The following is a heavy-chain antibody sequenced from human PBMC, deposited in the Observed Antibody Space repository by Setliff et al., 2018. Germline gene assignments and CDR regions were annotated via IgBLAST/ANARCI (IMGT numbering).Heavy chain of an antibody. CDR3: ARDHRPYRASGVDNSHFYYMDV. D-gene: IGHD1-20*01. CDR2: VYTTLST. Sequence: SETLSLTCTVSGDFVSSSYWSWTRQAPGKGLEWIGYVYTTLSTNYNPSLKSRVAMSVDTSKNQVSLKPTSVTAADTAVYYCARDHRPYRASGVDNSHFYYMDVWGEGTTVTVSS. CDR1: GDFVSSSY. J-gene: IGHJ6*03. V-gene: IGHV4-4*08.